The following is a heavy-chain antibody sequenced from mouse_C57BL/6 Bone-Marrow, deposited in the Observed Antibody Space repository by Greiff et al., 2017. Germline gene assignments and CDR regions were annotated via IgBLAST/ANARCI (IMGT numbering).Heavy chain of an antibody. D-gene: IGHD2-4*01. V-gene: IGHV1-64*01. CDR3: ARDLPYDYDRGHYAMDY. J-gene: IGHJ4*01. CDR2: IHPNSGST. CDR1: GYTFTSYW. Sequence: QVQLQQPGAELVKPGASVKLSCKASGYTFTSYWMHWVKQRPGQGLEWIGMIHPNSGSTNYNEKFKSKATLTVDKSSSTAYMQLSSLTSEESAVYYCARDLPYDYDRGHYAMDYWGQGTSVTVSS.